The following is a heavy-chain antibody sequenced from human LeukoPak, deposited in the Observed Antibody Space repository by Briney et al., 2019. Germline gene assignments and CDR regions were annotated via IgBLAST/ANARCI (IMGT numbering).Heavy chain of an antibody. CDR2: ISYDGSNK. J-gene: IGHJ4*02. CDR1: GFTFSSYG. D-gene: IGHD4-17*01. V-gene: IGHV3-30*18. Sequence: PGGSLRLSCAASGFTFSSYGMHWVHQAPGKGLEWVAVISYDGSNKYYADSVKGRFTISRDNSKNTLYLQMNSLRAEDTAVYYCAKDQDYGDYSFDYWGQGTLVTVSS. CDR3: AKDQDYGDYSFDY.